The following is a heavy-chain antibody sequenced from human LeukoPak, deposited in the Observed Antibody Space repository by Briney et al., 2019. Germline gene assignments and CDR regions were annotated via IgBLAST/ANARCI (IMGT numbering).Heavy chain of an antibody. Sequence: PGGSLRLSCAASGFTFSSYTMNWVRQAPGKGLEWVSSISSSSYIYYAASVKGRFTISRDNAKNSLYLQMDSLRAEGTAVYYCARGGDYVWGSYRYDAFDIWGQGTMVTVSS. J-gene: IGHJ3*02. CDR2: ISSSSYI. CDR3: ARGGDYVWGSYRYDAFDI. D-gene: IGHD3-16*02. V-gene: IGHV3-21*01. CDR1: GFTFSSYT.